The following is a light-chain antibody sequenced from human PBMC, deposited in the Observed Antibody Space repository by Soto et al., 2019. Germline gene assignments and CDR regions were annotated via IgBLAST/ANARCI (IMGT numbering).Light chain of an antibody. Sequence: DIQMTQSPSSLSASVGDRVTIACRASRSISNYLNWYQQNTGEAPKLLISVVSTLQSGLPSRFSGTGFGAEFTLTSSSLQPADFATYYCPQSYYSPLTFGGGTKVEMK. CDR1: RSISNY. V-gene: IGKV1-39*01. CDR3: PQSYYSPLT. CDR2: VVS. J-gene: IGKJ4*01.